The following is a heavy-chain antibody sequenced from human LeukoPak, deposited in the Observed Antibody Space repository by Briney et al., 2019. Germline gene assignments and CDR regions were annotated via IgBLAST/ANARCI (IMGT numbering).Heavy chain of an antibody. V-gene: IGHV3-30*14. J-gene: IGHJ5*02. CDR2: ISYDGSNK. Sequence: PGRSLRLSCAASGFTFSSYAMHWVRQAPGKGLEWVAVISYDGSNKYYADSVKGRFTISRDNSKNTLYLQMNSLRAEDTAVYYCASRGDWFDPWGQGTLVTVSS. CDR1: GFTFSSYA. CDR3: ASRGDWFDP. D-gene: IGHD3-16*01.